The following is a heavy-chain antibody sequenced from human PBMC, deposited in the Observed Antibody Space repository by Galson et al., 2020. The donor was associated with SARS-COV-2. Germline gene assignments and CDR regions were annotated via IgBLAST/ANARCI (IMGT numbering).Heavy chain of an antibody. CDR3: ARPGSVSGWYYFDF. CDR1: GYSFTTYW. V-gene: IGHV5-51*01. D-gene: IGHD6-19*01. Sequence: GGSLRLSCKASGYSFTTYWIGWVRQMPGKGLEWMGIIYPSDSNTRYSPSFQGQVTISADKSISTAYLQWSSLKASDTAMYYCARPGSVSGWYYFDFWGQGTPVTVSS. CDR2: IYPSDSNT. J-gene: IGHJ4*02.